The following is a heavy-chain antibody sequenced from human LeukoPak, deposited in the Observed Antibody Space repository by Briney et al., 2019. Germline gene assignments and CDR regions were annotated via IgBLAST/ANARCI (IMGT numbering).Heavy chain of an antibody. CDR2: IYYSGST. J-gene: IGHJ4*02. V-gene: IGHV4-59*01. Sequence: ASETLSLTCTVSGGSISSYYWSWIRQPPGKGLEWIGYIYYSGSTNYNPSLKSQVTISVDTSKNQFSLKLSSVTAADTAVYYCARVDPDSSSTLEVFDYWDQGTLVTVSS. CDR3: ARVDPDSSSTLEVFDY. CDR1: GGSISSYY. D-gene: IGHD6-6*01.